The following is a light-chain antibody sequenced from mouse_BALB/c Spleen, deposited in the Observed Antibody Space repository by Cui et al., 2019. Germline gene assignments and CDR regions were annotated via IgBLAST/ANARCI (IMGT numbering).Light chain of an antibody. Sequence: QIACTQSPAIISASLGEEITLTCSASSSVSYMHWYQQKSGTSPKLLIYSTSNLASGVPSRFSGSGSGTFYSLTISSVEAEDAADYYCHQWSSYPWTFGGGTKLEIK. CDR3: HQWSSYPWT. J-gene: IGKJ1*01. CDR1: SSVSY. CDR2: STS. V-gene: IGKV4-80*01.